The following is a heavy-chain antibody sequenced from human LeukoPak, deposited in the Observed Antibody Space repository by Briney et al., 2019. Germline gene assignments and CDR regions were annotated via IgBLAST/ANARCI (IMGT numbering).Heavy chain of an antibody. D-gene: IGHD3-22*01. CDR1: GFTFSDYV. CDR3: AQDFSENFYDSSAFFNS. CDR2: IRYDRSNK. V-gene: IGHV3-30*02. Sequence: PGGALRLSCAASGFTFSDYVMHWVRQAPGKGLEWVAFIRYDRSNKYYVDSVKGRLTISRDNSENTVYLQMNSLRDEATDVYYSAQDFSENFYDSSAFFNSWGPGTLVIVSS. J-gene: IGHJ5*01.